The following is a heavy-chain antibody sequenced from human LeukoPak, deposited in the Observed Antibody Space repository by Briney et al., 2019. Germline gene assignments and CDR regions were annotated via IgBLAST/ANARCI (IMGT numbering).Heavy chain of an antibody. CDR3: ARALYYYDSSGYYYFDY. CDR2: IYYSGST. V-gene: IGHV4-59*01. J-gene: IGHJ4*02. D-gene: IGHD3-22*01. Sequence: SETLSLTCTVSGGSISSYYWSWIRQPPGKGMEWLGYIYYSGSTNYNPSLKSRVTISVDTSKNQFSLKLSSVTAADTAVYYCARALYYYDSSGYYYFDYWGQGTLVTVSS. CDR1: GGSISSYY.